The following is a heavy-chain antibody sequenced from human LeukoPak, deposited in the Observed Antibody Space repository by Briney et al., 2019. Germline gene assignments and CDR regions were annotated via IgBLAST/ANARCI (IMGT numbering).Heavy chain of an antibody. D-gene: IGHD3-10*01. V-gene: IGHV1-2*02. CDR1: GYTFTGYY. Sequence: ASVKVSCKASGYTFTGYYMHWVRQAPGQGLEWMGWINPNSGGTNYAQKFQGRVTMTRDTSISTAYMDLSRLRSDDTAVYYCARVLGSGSYPQYNWFDPWGQGTLVTVSS. J-gene: IGHJ5*02. CDR2: INPNSGGT. CDR3: ARVLGSGSYPQYNWFDP.